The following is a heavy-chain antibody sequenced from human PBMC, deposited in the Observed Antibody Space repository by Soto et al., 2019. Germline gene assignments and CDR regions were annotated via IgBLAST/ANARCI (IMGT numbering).Heavy chain of an antibody. Sequence: EVQLLESGGALVQPGGSLDLPFAALGFTFSTNARAGFRQPPGKGLEWAPLISGSGGGTYYADSVKGRFTIPRDNSKNTLYLQMNSLRAEDTAVFYCAKHLSNGSPDYWGQGTLVTVSS. V-gene: IGHV3-23*01. CDR1: GFTFSTNA. J-gene: IGHJ4*02. D-gene: IGHD2-15*01. CDR2: ISGSGGGT. CDR3: AKHLSNGSPDY.